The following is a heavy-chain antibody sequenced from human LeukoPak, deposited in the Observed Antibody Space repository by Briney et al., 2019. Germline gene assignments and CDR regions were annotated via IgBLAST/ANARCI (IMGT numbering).Heavy chain of an antibody. Sequence: PSETLSLTCNVSGDSINSYYWHWIRQPPGKGLEWLGYIYSSGVTNYNPSLQSRVTISIDTSKNQFSLKVSSVTAADTAVYYCATHDKVPVIRHGFDHWGQGTLVTVSS. V-gene: IGHV4-59*08. CDR1: GDSINSYY. CDR2: IYSSGVT. J-gene: IGHJ4*02. D-gene: IGHD2-2*01. CDR3: ATHDKVPVIRHGFDH.